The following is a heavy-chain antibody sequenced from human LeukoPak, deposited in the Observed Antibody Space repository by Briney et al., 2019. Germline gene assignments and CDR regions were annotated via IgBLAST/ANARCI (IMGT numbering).Heavy chain of an antibody. CDR1: GFTFSSYW. CDR3: ARDRYGSSSDY. D-gene: IGHD6-13*01. J-gene: IGHJ4*02. CDR2: INSDGSST. V-gene: IGHV3-74*01. Sequence: GGSLRLSCAASGFTFSSYWMHWVRQAPGKGLVWVSRINSDGSSTSYADSVKGRFTISRDNAKNSVYLQMNSLRVEDTAVYYCARDRYGSSSDYWGQGTLVTVSS.